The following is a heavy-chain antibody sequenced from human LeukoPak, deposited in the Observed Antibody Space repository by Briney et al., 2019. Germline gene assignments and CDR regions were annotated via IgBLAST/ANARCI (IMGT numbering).Heavy chain of an antibody. CDR1: GYTFTSYD. CDR3: ARGCRSGSYLSRYYYYMGV. V-gene: IGHV1-8*01. D-gene: IGHD1-26*01. Sequence: ASVKVSCKASGYTFTSYDINWVRQATGQGLEWMGWMNPNSGNTGYAQKFQGRVTMTRNTSISTAYMELSSLRSEDTAVYYCARGCRSGSYLSRYYYYMGVWGKGTTVTVSS. J-gene: IGHJ6*03. CDR2: MNPNSGNT.